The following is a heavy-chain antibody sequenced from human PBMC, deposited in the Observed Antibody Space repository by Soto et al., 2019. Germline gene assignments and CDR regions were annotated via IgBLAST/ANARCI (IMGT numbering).Heavy chain of an antibody. CDR3: ARHGVHSSGWAGP. CDR2: IYYSGST. V-gene: IGHV4-30-4*01. J-gene: IGHJ5*02. D-gene: IGHD6-19*01. CDR1: GGSISSGDYY. Sequence: PSETLSLTCTVSGGSISSGDYYWSWIRQPPGKGLEWIGYIYYSGSTYYNPSLKSRVTISLDTSKNQFSLKLSSVTAADTAVYYCARHGVHSSGWAGPWGQGTLVTVSS.